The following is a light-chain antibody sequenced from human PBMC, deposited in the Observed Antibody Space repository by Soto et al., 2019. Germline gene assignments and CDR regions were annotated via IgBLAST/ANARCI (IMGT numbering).Light chain of an antibody. CDR1: QSVSTY. Sequence: EILLTQSPATLSLSPGERATLSCGASQSVSTYFAWYQQRPGQAPRLLIYDASYRATDIPPRLSGSGSGKDFTLTLSSLETEDFAVYYCQQRRSWPQTITFGQGTRLEIK. J-gene: IGKJ5*01. CDR2: DAS. V-gene: IGKV3-11*01. CDR3: QQRRSWPQTIT.